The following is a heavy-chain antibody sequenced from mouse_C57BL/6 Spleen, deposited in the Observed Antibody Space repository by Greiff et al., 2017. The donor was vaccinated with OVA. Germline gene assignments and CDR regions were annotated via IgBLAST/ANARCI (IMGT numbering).Heavy chain of an antibody. D-gene: IGHD2-5*01. CDR1: GYAFTNYL. CDR2: INPGSGGT. CDR3: ASYRNLDY. V-gene: IGHV1-54*01. J-gene: IGHJ2*01. Sequence: VKLQESGAELVRPGTSVKVSCKASGYAFTNYLIEWVKQRPGQGLEWIGVINPGSGGTNYNEKFKGKATLTSDKSSSTAYMQLSSLTSEDSAVYFCASYRNLDYWGQGTTLTVSS.